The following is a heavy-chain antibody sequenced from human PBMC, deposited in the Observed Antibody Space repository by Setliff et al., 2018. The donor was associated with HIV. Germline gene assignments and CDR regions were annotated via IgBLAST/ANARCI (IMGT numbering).Heavy chain of an antibody. V-gene: IGHV1-18*01. CDR2: ISGYNGNT. CDR3: ARQSWIQLWSVIDY. D-gene: IGHD5-18*01. Sequence: GASVKVSCKAYGGTFSSYAITWVRQAPGQGLEWMGWISGYNGNTNHVQRFKGRVTMTADTSTSTAYMELRSLRSDDTAVYYCARQSWIQLWSVIDYWGQGTVVTVSS. J-gene: IGHJ4*02. CDR1: GGTFSSYA.